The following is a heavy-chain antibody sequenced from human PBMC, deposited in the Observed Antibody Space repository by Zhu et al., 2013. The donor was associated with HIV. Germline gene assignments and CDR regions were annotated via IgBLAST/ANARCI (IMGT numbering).Heavy chain of an antibody. J-gene: IGHJ3*01. Sequence: QVQLVQSGGEVKKPGASVKVSCETSGYTFTTYGISWVRQAPGQGLEWMGWINPKTGDTTYLGKFQGRVIMARDTSVNTAYMEVKNVTFDDTAVYYCARGTFDSSGYFGFDFWGPGDIYHRLF. CDR3: ARGTFDSSGYFGFDF. D-gene: IGHD3-22*01. V-gene: IGHV1-2*02. CDR1: GYTFTTYG. CDR2: INPKTGDT.